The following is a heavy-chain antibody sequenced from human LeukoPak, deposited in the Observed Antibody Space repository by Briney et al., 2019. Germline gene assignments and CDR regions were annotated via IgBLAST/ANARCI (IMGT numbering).Heavy chain of an antibody. CDR3: ARVGNPWFGPPADY. V-gene: IGHV7-4-1*02. J-gene: IGHJ4*02. D-gene: IGHD3-10*01. Sequence: ASVKVSCKASGYTFTSYAMDWVRQAPGQGLEWMGWINTNTGNPTYAQGFTGRFVFSLDTSVSTAYLQISSLKAEDTAVYYCARVGNPWFGPPADYWGQGTLVTVSS. CDR1: GYTFTSYA. CDR2: INTNTGNP.